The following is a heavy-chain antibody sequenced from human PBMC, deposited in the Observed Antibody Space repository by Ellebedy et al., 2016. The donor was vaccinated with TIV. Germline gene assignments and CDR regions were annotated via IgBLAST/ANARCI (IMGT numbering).Heavy chain of an antibody. CDR2: IYRGGNT. CDR3: AKDFIYGDYADY. CDR1: GFTVSSNF. V-gene: IGHV3-53*01. Sequence: GESLKISCAASGFTVSSNFMSWVRQAPGKGLEWVSVIYRGGNTYYADSVKGRFTISRDNSKNTLYLQMSSLRAEDTAVYYCAKDFIYGDYADYWGQGTLVTVSS. D-gene: IGHD4-17*01. J-gene: IGHJ4*02.